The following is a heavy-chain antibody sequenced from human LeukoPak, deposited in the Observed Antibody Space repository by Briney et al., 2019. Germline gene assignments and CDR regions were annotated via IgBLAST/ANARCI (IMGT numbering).Heavy chain of an antibody. D-gene: IGHD2-2*01. CDR2: TYYRSTWYN. V-gene: IGHV6-1*01. J-gene: IGHJ5*02. CDR1: GDSVSSNCVT. CDR3: ARRLTQYDCFDP. Sequence: SQTLSLTCAISGDSVSSNCVTWNWIRQSPSRGLKWLGRTYYRSTWYNDCAVSVRGRITVNPDTSKNQFSLHLNSVTPEDTAVYYCARRLTQYDCFDPWGQGILVTVSS.